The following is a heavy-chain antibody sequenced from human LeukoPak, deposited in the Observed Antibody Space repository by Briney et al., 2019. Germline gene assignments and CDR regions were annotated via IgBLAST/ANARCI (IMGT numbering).Heavy chain of an antibody. V-gene: IGHV4-30-4*08. CDR2: ISYSGTT. J-gene: IGHJ4*02. CDR3: ARAFYSSGYYYNY. Sequence: TLSLTCAVSGGSISSGDYYWRWIRLPPGRGLEWIGYISYSGTTYYNPSLESRVTISVDTTKKQFSLKLSSVTAADTPVYYCARAFYSSGYYYNYWGQGTLVTVSS. D-gene: IGHD3-22*01. CDR1: GGSISSGDYY.